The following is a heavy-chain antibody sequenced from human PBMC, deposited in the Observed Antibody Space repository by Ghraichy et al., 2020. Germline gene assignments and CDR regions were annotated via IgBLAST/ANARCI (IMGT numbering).Heavy chain of an antibody. Sequence: SETLSLTCTVSGGSISSSSYYWGWIRQPPGKGLEWIGSIYYSGSTYYNPSLKSRVTISVDTSKNQFSLKLSSVTAADTAVYYCARLGYFDWWGGMDVWGQGTTVTVSS. CDR2: IYYSGST. D-gene: IGHD3-9*01. V-gene: IGHV4-39*01. CDR3: ARLGYFDWWGGMDV. CDR1: GGSISSSSYY. J-gene: IGHJ6*02.